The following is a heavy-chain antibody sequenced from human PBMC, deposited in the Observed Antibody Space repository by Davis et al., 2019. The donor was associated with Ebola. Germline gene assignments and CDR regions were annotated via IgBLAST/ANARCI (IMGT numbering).Heavy chain of an antibody. CDR3: ASHSAYLYYYYGMDV. D-gene: IGHD2/OR15-2a*01. J-gene: IGHJ6*02. Sequence: GESLKISCAASGFTVSSNYMSWVRQAPGKGLEWVSVIYSGGSTYYADSVKGRFTISRDNSKNTLYLQMNSLRAEDTAVYYCASHSAYLYYYYGMDVWGQGTTVTVSS. V-gene: IGHV3-53*01. CDR1: GFTVSSNY. CDR2: IYSGGST.